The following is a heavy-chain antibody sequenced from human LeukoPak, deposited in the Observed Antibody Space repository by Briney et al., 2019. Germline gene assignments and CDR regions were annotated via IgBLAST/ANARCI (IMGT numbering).Heavy chain of an antibody. Sequence: APVKVSCKASGYTFTGYYMHWVRQAPGQGLEWMGWINPNSGGTNYAQKFQGRVTMTRDTSISTAYMELSRLRSDDTAVYYCARVKHYDFWSGPFSDYWGQGTLVTVSS. CDR2: INPNSGGT. CDR1: GYTFTGYY. CDR3: ARVKHYDFWSGPFSDY. D-gene: IGHD3-3*01. V-gene: IGHV1-2*02. J-gene: IGHJ4*02.